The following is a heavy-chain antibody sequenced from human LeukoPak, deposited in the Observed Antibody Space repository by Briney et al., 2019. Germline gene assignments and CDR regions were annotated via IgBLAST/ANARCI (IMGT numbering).Heavy chain of an antibody. Sequence: QPGKSLRLSCAASGFTFSSYAMHWVRQAPGKGLEWVAVISYDGSNKYYADSVKGRFTISRDNSKNTLYLQMNSLRAEDTAVYYCAEGRGFDYWGQGTLVTVSS. CDR1: GFTFSSYA. CDR2: ISYDGSNK. J-gene: IGHJ4*02. V-gene: IGHV3-30-3*01. CDR3: AEGRGFDY.